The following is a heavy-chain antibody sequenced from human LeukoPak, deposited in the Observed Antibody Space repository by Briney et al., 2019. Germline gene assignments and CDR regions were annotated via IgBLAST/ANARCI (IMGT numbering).Heavy chain of an antibody. CDR1: GFTFSTYA. CDR3: AKHYYDTSGYYPGIDH. D-gene: IGHD3-22*01. Sequence: GGSLRLSCAASGFTFSTYAMSWVRQAPGKGLECVSGISGSGDTTYYADSVKGRFTISRDNSKNTLYLQMNSLRAEDTAVYYCAKHYYDTSGYYPGIDHWGQGTLVTVSS. CDR2: ISGSGDTT. V-gene: IGHV3-23*01. J-gene: IGHJ4*02.